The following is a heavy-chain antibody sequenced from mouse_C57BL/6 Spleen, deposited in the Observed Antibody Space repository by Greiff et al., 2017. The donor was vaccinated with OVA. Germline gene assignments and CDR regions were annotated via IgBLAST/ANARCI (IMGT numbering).Heavy chain of an antibody. CDR3: ARHYDGSMDY. D-gene: IGHD1-1*01. CDR2: IWSDGST. Sequence: VQLQESGPGLVAPSQSLSITCTVSGFSLTSYGVHWVRQPPGKGLEWLVVIWSDGSTTYHSDHKSRLSTRKDNSKSQVFLKMNSLQTDDTAMYYCARHYDGSMDYWGQGTTVTVSS. J-gene: IGHJ4*01. CDR1: GFSLTSYG. V-gene: IGHV2-6-1*01.